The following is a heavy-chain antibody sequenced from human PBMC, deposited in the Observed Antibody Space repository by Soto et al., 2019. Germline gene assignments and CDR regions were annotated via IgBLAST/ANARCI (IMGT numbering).Heavy chain of an antibody. V-gene: IGHV3-33*01. Sequence: PGGSLRLSCAASGFTFSSYGMHWVRQAPGKGLEWVAVIWYDGSNKYYADSVKGRFTISRDNSKNTLYLQMNSLRAEDTAVYYCARDTTVTTVGWFDPWGQGTLVTVSS. CDR2: IWYDGSNK. CDR3: ARDTTVTTVGWFDP. D-gene: IGHD4-4*01. J-gene: IGHJ5*02. CDR1: GFTFSSYG.